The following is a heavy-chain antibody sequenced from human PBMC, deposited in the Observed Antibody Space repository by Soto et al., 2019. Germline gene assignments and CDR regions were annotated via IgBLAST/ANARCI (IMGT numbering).Heavy chain of an antibody. J-gene: IGHJ4*02. CDR1: GFTFSGSS. D-gene: IGHD3-22*01. V-gene: IGHV3-73*02. CDR2: SRSKANNYAT. Sequence: EVQLVESGGGLVQPGGSLRLSCAASGFTFSGSSTHWVRQASGKGLEWVARSRSKANNYATTYAASVKGRFTISRDESKNTTYLQMNSLKTEDTAIYYCASLIYDSSNFYDNDYWGQGTLVTVSS. CDR3: ASLIYDSSNFYDNDY.